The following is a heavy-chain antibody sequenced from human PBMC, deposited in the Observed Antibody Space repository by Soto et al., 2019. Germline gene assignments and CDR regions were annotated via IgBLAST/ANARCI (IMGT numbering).Heavy chain of an antibody. CDR3: ARGFVVVPAARFPILGSGNSHRGYYYGMDV. CDR1: GGTFSSYA. D-gene: IGHD2-2*01. V-gene: IGHV1-69*01. J-gene: IGHJ6*02. CDR2: IIPIFGTA. Sequence: QVQLVQSGAEVKKPGSSVKVSCKASGGTFSSYAISWVRQAPGQGLEWMGGIIPIFGTANYAQKFQGRVTITADESTSTAYMELSSLRSEATAVYYCARGFVVVPAARFPILGSGNSHRGYYYGMDVWGQGTTVTVSS.